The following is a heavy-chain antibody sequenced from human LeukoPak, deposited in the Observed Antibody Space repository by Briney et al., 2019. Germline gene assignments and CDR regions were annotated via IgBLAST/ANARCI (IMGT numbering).Heavy chain of an antibody. V-gene: IGHV3-30*02. J-gene: IGHJ5*02. CDR3: AKDLSPHIVVGTALNWFDP. CDR2: IRYDGSNK. CDR1: GFTFSSYG. D-gene: IGHD2-21*02. Sequence: PGGSLRLSCAASGFTFSSYGMHWVRQAPGKGLEWVTFIRYDGSNKYYADSVKGRFTISRDNSKNTLYLQMNSLRAEDTAVYYCAKDLSPHIVVGTALNWFDPWGQGTLVTVSS.